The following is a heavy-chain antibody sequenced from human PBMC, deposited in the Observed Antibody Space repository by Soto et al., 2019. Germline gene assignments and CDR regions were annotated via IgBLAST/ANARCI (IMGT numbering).Heavy chain of an antibody. CDR1: GFTFSSYS. V-gene: IGHV3-48*02. D-gene: IGHD3-22*01. CDR2: ISSSSTI. CDR3: ARMYYYDSSGYYPTFDY. Sequence: GGSLRLSCAASGFTFSSYSMNWVRQAPGKGLEWVSYISSSSTIYYADSVKGRFTISRDNAKNSLYLQMNSLRDEDTAVYYCARMYYYDSSGYYPTFDYWGQGTLVTVSS. J-gene: IGHJ4*02.